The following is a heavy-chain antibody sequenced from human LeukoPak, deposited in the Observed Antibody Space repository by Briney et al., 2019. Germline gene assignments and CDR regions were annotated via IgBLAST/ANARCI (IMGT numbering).Heavy chain of an antibody. D-gene: IGHD5-18*01. CDR2: IYSGGST. Sequence: GGSLRLSCAASGITVTSNHMSWVRQAPGKELEWVSVIYSGGSTYYADSVKGRFTISRDNSKNTLYLQMDGLRNEDTAVYFCAKLYNYGYINWGQGTLVTVSS. J-gene: IGHJ4*02. CDR3: AKLYNYGYIN. CDR1: GITVTSNH. V-gene: IGHV3-66*01.